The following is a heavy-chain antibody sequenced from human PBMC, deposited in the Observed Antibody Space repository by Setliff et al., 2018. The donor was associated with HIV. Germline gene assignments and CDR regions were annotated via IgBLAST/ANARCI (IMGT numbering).Heavy chain of an antibody. D-gene: IGHD3-10*01. Sequence: SETLSLTCTVSGSSFSSNSYYWGWIRQPPGKGLEWIGYIYYSGSTNYNPSLKSRLTISVDTSKNQVSLKLSSVTAADTAVYYCARDHVFGSRTGFDPWGPGILVTVSS. CDR1: GSSFSSNSYY. CDR2: IYYSGST. CDR3: ARDHVFGSRTGFDP. J-gene: IGHJ5*02. V-gene: IGHV4-61*01.